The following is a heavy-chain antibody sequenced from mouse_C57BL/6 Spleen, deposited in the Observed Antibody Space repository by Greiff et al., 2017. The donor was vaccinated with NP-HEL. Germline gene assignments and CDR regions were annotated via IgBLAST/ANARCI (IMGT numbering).Heavy chain of an antibody. CDR1: GYTFTSYG. J-gene: IGHJ4*01. Sequence: VQLQQSGAELARPGASVKLSCKASGYTFTSYGISWVKQRTGQGLEWIGEIYPRSGNTYYNEKFKGKATLTADKSSSTAYMELCSLTSEDSAVYFCARRGYDYDVPMDYWGQGTSVTVSS. CDR2: IYPRSGNT. V-gene: IGHV1-81*01. CDR3: ARRGYDYDVPMDY. D-gene: IGHD2-4*01.